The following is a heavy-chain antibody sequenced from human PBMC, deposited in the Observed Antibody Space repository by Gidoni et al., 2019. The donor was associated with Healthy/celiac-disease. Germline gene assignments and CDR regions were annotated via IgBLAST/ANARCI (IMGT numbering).Heavy chain of an antibody. CDR2: ISSSSSYI. D-gene: IGHD2-15*01. CDR1: GFTFRSYS. Sequence: EVQLVESGGGLVKPGGSLRLSCAASGFTFRSYSMNWVRQAPGKGLEWVSSISSSSSYIYSADSVKGRFTISRDNAKNSLYLQMNSLGAEDTAVYYCARDTPHIKPYYFDYWGQGTLVTVSS. J-gene: IGHJ4*02. CDR3: ARDTPHIKPYYFDY. V-gene: IGHV3-21*01.